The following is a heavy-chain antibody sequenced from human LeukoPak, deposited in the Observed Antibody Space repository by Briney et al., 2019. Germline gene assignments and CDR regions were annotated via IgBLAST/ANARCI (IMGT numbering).Heavy chain of an antibody. J-gene: IGHJ6*04. CDR1: GGSFNGYY. V-gene: IGHV4-34*01. Sequence: SETLSLTCAVYGGSFNGYYWSWIRQPPGKGLEWIGEINHSGSTNYNPSLKSRVTISVDTSKNQFSLKLSSVTAADTAVYYCARALYGMDVWGKGTTVTVSS. CDR3: ARALYGMDV. CDR2: INHSGST.